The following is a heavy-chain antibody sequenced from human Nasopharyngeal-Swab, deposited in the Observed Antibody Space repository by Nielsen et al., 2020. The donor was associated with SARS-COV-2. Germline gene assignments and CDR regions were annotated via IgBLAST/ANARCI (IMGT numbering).Heavy chain of an antibody. Sequence: VRQAPGKGLEWVSSISSSSSYIYYADSVKGRFTISRGNAKNSLYLQMNSLRAEDTAVYYCARDHGDYGAFDIWGQGTMVTVSS. D-gene: IGHD4-17*01. CDR3: ARDHGDYGAFDI. J-gene: IGHJ3*02. CDR2: ISSSSSYI. V-gene: IGHV3-21*01.